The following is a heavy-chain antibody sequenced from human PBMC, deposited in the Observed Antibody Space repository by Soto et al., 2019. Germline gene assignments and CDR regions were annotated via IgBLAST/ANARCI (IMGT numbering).Heavy chain of an antibody. Sequence: SETLSLTCTVSGGSISSTRYYWGWIRQPPGKGLEWIGTTYYTGSTYYNPSLKSRVTISVDMSKNQFSLKVRSVAAADTAVYYCVSGPGTTADYWGQGTLVTVSS. CDR1: GGSISSTRYY. CDR2: TYYTGST. CDR3: VSGPGTTADY. D-gene: IGHD1-1*01. V-gene: IGHV4-39*01. J-gene: IGHJ4*02.